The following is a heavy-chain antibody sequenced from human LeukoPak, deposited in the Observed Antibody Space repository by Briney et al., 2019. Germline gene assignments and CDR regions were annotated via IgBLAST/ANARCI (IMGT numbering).Heavy chain of an antibody. D-gene: IGHD4-23*01. Sequence: SQTLSLTCAISGDSVSSYSAAWSWIRQSPSRGLEWLGRTYYRSKWYNDYAVSVKSRITINPDTSKNQFSLQLTSVTPADTAVYYCARSGGHDAFDIWGQGTMVTVSS. CDR1: GDSVSSYSAA. J-gene: IGHJ3*02. CDR2: TYYRSKWYN. V-gene: IGHV6-1*01. CDR3: ARSGGHDAFDI.